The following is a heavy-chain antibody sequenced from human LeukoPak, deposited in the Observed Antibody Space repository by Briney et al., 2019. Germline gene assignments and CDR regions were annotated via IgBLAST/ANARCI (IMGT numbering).Heavy chain of an antibody. J-gene: IGHJ4*02. V-gene: IGHV5-51*01. Sequence: GESLKISCKGSGYSFTSYWIGWVRQMPGKGLEWMGIIYPGDSDTRYSPSFQGQVTISADKSISTAYLQWSSLKASDTAMCYCARQGFYCSGGSCYSDYWGQGTLVTVSS. CDR1: GYSFTSYW. CDR3: ARQGFYCSGGSCYSDY. CDR2: IYPGDSDT. D-gene: IGHD2-15*01.